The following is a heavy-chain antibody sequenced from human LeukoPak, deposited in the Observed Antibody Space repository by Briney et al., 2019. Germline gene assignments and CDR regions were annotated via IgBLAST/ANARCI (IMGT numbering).Heavy chain of an antibody. D-gene: IGHD2/OR15-2a*01. V-gene: IGHV3-74*03. CDR2: INRDGSTT. CDR1: ESTFSKFW. Sequence: GGSLRLSCAASESTFSKFWMHWVRQAPGKGLVWVSGINRDGSTTTYADSVKGRFTVSRDNAKNTLYLQMNSLRAEDTAVYFCARGNYYGMDVWGQGTTVTVSS. J-gene: IGHJ6*02. CDR3: ARGNYYGMDV.